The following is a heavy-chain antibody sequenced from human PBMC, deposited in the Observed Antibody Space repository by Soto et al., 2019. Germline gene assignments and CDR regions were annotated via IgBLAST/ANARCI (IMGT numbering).Heavy chain of an antibody. CDR2: IRTNGIST. Sequence: GGALRLSSSASGFTFRSYSMHWVRQAPGKRLEFVSVIRTNGISTYYADSVKGRLTISRANSKNTLSLQMRRRRPEDTAVYYFVKGGTSVSREGFDYWGPGTLVTVSS. CDR3: VKGGTSVSREGFDY. D-gene: IGHD1-26*01. J-gene: IGHJ4*02. CDR1: GFTFRSYS. V-gene: IGHV3-64D*06.